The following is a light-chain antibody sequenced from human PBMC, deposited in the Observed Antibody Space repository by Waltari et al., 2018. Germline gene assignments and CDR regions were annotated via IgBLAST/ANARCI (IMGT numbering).Light chain of an antibody. Sequence: QSALTQPPSVSGSPGQSVTISCTATSSDFGNYNRVSWYQQSPGTAPKLMMYDVTNRPSGVPIRFSGSKSGNTAFLTISGLQAEDEADYYCSSPTTSITWVFGGGTKLTVL. J-gene: IGLJ3*02. CDR2: DVT. CDR3: SSPTTSITWV. CDR1: SSDFGNYNR. V-gene: IGLV2-18*02.